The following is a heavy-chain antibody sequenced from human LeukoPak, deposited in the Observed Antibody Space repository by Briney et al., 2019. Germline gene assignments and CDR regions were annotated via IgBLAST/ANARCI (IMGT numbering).Heavy chain of an antibody. J-gene: IGHJ4*02. CDR2: ISSSSSYI. V-gene: IGHV3-21*04. D-gene: IGHD1-26*01. CDR3: ARDRVGATLYFDY. Sequence: GGSLRLSWAASGFTFSSYSVNWVRQAPGKGLEWVSSISSSSSYIYYADFMKGRFTISRDNSKNTLYLQMNSLRAEDTAVYYCARDRVGATLYFDYWGQGTLVTVSS. CDR1: GFTFSSYS.